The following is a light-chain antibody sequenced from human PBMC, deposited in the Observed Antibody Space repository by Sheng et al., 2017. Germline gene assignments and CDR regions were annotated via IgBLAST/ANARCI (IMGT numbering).Light chain of an antibody. CDR3: QQYYSFPWT. J-gene: IGKJ1*01. CDR2: DAS. CDR1: QGISSD. V-gene: IGKV1-13*02. Sequence: IQLTQSPSSLSASVGDRVTVTCRASQGISSDLAWYQREPGKAPKLLIYDASSLESGVPSRFSGSGSGTDFTLTISSLQPEDFATYYCQQYYSFPWTFGQGTKVEIK.